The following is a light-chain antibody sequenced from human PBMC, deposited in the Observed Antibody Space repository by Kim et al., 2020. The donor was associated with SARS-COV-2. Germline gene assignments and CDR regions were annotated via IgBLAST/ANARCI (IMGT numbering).Light chain of an antibody. Sequence: GTIACTGSSANSGAGYDVHWYQQLPGTAPKLLIYGNSNRPSGVPDRFSGSKSGTSASLAITGLQAEDEADYYCQSYDSSLSGYVFGTGTKVTVL. V-gene: IGLV1-40*01. CDR3: QSYDSSLSGYV. CDR2: GNS. J-gene: IGLJ1*01. CDR1: SANSGAGYD.